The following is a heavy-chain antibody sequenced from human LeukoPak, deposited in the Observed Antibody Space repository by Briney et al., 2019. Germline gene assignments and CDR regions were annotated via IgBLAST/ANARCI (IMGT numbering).Heavy chain of an antibody. CDR1: GGSFSGYY. J-gene: IGHJ4*02. D-gene: IGHD1-26*01. CDR2: IYYSGST. Sequence: PSETLSLTCAVYGGSFSGYYWSWIRQPPGKGLEWIGYIYYSGSTNYNPSLKSRVTISVDTSKNQFSLKLSSVTAADTAVYYCATSVNSGSTYFDYWGQGTLVTVSS. V-gene: IGHV4-59*01. CDR3: ATSVNSGSTYFDY.